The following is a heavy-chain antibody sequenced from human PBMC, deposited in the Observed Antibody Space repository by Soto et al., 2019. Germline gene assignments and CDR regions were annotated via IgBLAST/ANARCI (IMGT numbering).Heavy chain of an antibody. Sequence: SETLSLTCRVSGGSISTSYWSWIRQPAEKRPKWIGRFHSIGDSHYNPSLSSRVSMSMDTSKREIYLELTYVTAAATAGYYGVRDAAADRNDWFDPWGQGTLVTASS. CDR2: FHSIGDS. D-gene: IGHD6-25*01. CDR1: GGSISTSY. V-gene: IGHV4-4*07. CDR3: VRDAAADRNDWFDP. J-gene: IGHJ5*02.